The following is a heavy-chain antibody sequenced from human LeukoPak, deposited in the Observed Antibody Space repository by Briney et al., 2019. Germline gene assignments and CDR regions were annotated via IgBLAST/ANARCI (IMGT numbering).Heavy chain of an antibody. CDR2: MNPNSGNT. CDR1: GYTFTSYE. D-gene: IGHD3-10*01. V-gene: IGHV1-8*03. Sequence: ASVKVSCKASGYTFTSYEINWVRQTTGQGLEWMGWMNPNSGNTGYAQKFQGRVTITGNTSITTAYMELSSLRSEDTAVYYCARRQYGSGSPLYYWGQGTLVTVSS. CDR3: ARRQYGSGSPLYY. J-gene: IGHJ4*02.